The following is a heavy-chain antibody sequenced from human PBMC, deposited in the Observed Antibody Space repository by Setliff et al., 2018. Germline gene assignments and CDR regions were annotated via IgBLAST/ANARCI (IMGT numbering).Heavy chain of an antibody. J-gene: IGHJ6*03. CDR3: ATSPPLYYYYYYYMDV. V-gene: IGHV3-30*02. CDR1: GFTFRSYA. CDR2: IWYDGSNT. Sequence: GGSLRLSCAASGFTFRSYAMHWVRQAPGKGLEWVAFIWYDGSNTYYGDSVKGRFTISRDNSKNTLYLQMNSLRVEDTAVYYCATSPPLYYYYYYYMDVWGKGTTVTVSS.